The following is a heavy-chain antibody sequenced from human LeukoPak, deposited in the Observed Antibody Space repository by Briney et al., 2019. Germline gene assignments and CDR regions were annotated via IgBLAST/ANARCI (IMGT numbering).Heavy chain of an antibody. D-gene: IGHD2-2*02. V-gene: IGHV3-23*01. Sequence: GGSLRLSCAASGFTFSNYGMSWVRQAPGKGLEWVSTISGSGSATYNAGSVKGRFTTSRDNSNNTLYLQMNSLRAEDTAVYYCAKTEAPAAIRAGSDYWGQGTLVTISS. CDR2: ISGSGSAT. CDR1: GFTFSNYG. CDR3: AKTEAPAAIRAGSDY. J-gene: IGHJ4*02.